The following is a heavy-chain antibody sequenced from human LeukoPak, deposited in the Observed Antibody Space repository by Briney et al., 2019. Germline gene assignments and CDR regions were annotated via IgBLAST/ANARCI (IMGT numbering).Heavy chain of an antibody. Sequence: GGSLRLSCAASGFTFSSYAMSWVRQAPGKGLEWVSAISGSGGSTYYADSVKGRFTISRDNSKNTLYLQMNSLRAEDTAVYYCAKDRYCGSGIPTYFYYWGQGTLVTASS. CDR1: GFTFSSYA. CDR2: ISGSGGST. J-gene: IGHJ4*02. D-gene: IGHD3-10*01. V-gene: IGHV3-23*01. CDR3: AKDRYCGSGIPTYFYY.